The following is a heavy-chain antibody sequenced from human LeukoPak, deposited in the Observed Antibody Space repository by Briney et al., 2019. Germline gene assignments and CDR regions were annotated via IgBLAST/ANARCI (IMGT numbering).Heavy chain of an antibody. J-gene: IGHJ6*02. CDR2: ISSSSSYI. D-gene: IGHD3-3*01. CDR1: GFTFSSYW. V-gene: IGHV3-21*01. CDR3: ARDRGYDFWSGYTVYGMDV. Sequence: GGSLRLSCAASGFTFSSYWMHWVRQAPGKGLEWVSSISSSSSYIYYADSVKGRFTISRDNAKNSLYLQMNSLRAEDTAVYYCARDRGYDFWSGYTVYGMDVWGQGTTVTVSS.